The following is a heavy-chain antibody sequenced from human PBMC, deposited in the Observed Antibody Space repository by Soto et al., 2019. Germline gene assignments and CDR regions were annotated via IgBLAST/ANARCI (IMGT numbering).Heavy chain of an antibody. Sequence: QVQLVQSGAEVRKPGASVKVSCKASGYTFTTYGISWVRQAPGQGLEWMGWISGYNGHTKYAQKFQGRVTMTTDTPTSEVYRDLRSLRSDDTAVYYCAREGEMPYYYYGLDVWGQGTTVTVSS. CDR1: GYTFTTYG. V-gene: IGHV1-18*01. D-gene: IGHD3-16*01. CDR3: AREGEMPYYYYGLDV. J-gene: IGHJ6*02. CDR2: ISGYNGHT.